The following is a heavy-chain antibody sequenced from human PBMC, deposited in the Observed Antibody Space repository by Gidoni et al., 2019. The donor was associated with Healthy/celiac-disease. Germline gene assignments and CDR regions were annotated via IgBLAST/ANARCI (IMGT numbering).Heavy chain of an antibody. CDR3: ARDPRRITMVRGVTPSPGYFDY. CDR2: INPNSGGT. V-gene: IGHV1-2*02. Sequence: GWINPNSGGTNYAQKFQGRVTMTRDTSISTAYMELSRLRSDDTAVYYCARDPRRITMVRGVTPSPGYFDYWGQGTLVTVSS. D-gene: IGHD3-10*01. J-gene: IGHJ4*02.